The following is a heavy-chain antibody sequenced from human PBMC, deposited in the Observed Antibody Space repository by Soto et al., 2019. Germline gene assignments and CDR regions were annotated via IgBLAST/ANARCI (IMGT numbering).Heavy chain of an antibody. V-gene: IGHV3-33*01. CDR3: ARDDEYSGNGMDV. CDR2: ILNDGSNR. J-gene: IGHJ6*02. D-gene: IGHD3-10*01. Sequence: QVQLVESGGGVVQPGRSLRLSCAASEFTFSNYGMHWVRQAPGKGLEWVAVILNDGSNRYHADSVKDLFTISRDNSKNTLYLQMNSLRAEETAVYYCARDDEYSGNGMDVWGQGTTVTVS. CDR1: EFTFSNYG.